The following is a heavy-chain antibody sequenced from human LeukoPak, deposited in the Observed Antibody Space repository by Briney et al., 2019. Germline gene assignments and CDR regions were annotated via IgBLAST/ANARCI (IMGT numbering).Heavy chain of an antibody. Sequence: GESLRISCKGSGYSFTSYWISWVRQMPGKGLEWMGIIYPGDSDTRYSPSFQGQVTISADKSISTAYLQWSSLKASDTAMYYRARHVRRHYDKSRSYYYGMDVWGQGTTVTVSS. CDR1: GYSFTSYW. D-gene: IGHD3-3*01. J-gene: IGHJ6*02. CDR3: ARHVRRHYDKSRSYYYGMDV. V-gene: IGHV5-51*01. CDR2: IYPGDSDT.